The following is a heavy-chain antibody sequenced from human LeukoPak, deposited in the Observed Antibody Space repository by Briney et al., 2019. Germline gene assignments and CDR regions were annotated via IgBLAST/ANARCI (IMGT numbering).Heavy chain of an antibody. CDR2: INPNGGST. D-gene: IGHD3-10*01. CDR1: GYTFTGYY. V-gene: IGHV1-46*01. CDR3: ARVPHGSGSWFDP. Sequence: ASVKVSCKASGYTFTGYYMHWVRQAPGQGLEWMGIINPNGGSTSYAQKFQGRVTMTRDTSTSTVYMELSSLRSDDTAVYYCARVPHGSGSWFDPWGQGTLVTVSS. J-gene: IGHJ5*02.